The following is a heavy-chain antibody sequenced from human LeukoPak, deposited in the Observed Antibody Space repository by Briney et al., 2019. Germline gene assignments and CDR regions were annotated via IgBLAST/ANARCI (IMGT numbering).Heavy chain of an antibody. J-gene: IGHJ4*02. CDR2: ISSSGSTI. V-gene: IGHV3-11*01. Sequence: RGFLRLSCGASGFTFSDYYMSWIRKTPGKGLEWVSYISSSGSTIKYADSVKGRFTVSRDNAKNSLYLQMNSLRAEDTAVYYCARDLGYSSPDYWGQGTLVTVSS. CDR1: GFTFSDYY. CDR3: ARDLGYSSPDY. D-gene: IGHD6-13*01.